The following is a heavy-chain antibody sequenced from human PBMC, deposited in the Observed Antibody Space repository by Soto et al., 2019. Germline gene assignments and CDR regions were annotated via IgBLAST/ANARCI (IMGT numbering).Heavy chain of an antibody. CDR2: INSDGSST. J-gene: IGHJ3*02. V-gene: IGHV3-74*01. CDR3: ARNPSNCSGGSCYSGSGDAFDI. D-gene: IGHD2-15*01. Sequence: EVQLVESGGGLVQPGGSLRLSCAASGFTFSSYWMHWVRQAPGKGLVWVSRINSDGSSTSYADSVKGRFTISRDNAKNTLYLQMNSLRAEDTAVYYCARNPSNCSGGSCYSGSGDAFDIWGQGTIVTVSS. CDR1: GFTFSSYW.